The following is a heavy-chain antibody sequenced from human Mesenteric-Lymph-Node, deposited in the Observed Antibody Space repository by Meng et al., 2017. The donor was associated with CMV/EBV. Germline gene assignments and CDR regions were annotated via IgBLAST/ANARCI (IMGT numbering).Heavy chain of an antibody. CDR2: IYHDGRT. Sequence: VSGISISSSTWWNWVRQPPGKGLEWIGEIYHDGRTNYDASLNARVSMSVDKSRSQFSLSLNSVTVADTAVYYCASRTIASRPSHLDYWGQGALVTVSS. CDR3: ASRTIASRPSHLDY. V-gene: IGHV4-4*02. J-gene: IGHJ4*02. D-gene: IGHD6-6*01. CDR1: GISISSSTW.